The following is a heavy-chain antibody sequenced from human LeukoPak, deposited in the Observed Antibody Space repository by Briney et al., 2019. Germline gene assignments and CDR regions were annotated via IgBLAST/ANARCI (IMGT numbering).Heavy chain of an antibody. CDR3: AKDWGSTFDY. V-gene: IGHV3-30-3*01. Sequence: PGRPLRLSCAASGFTFSSYAMHWVRQAPGKGLEWVAVISYDGSNKYYADSVKGRFTISRDNSKNTLYLQMNSLRAEDTAVYYCAKDWGSTFDYWGQGTLVTVSS. CDR2: ISYDGSNK. J-gene: IGHJ4*02. CDR1: GFTFSSYA. D-gene: IGHD3-16*01.